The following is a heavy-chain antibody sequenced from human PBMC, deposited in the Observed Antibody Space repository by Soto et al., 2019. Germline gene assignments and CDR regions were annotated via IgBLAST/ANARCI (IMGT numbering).Heavy chain of an antibody. CDR1: GGTFSSYA. D-gene: IGHD4-17*01. CDR2: IIPMFGKA. CDR3: ARGYRYGYFYAMDV. Sequence: QVLLVQSGAEVKKSGSSVKVSCKASGGTFSSYAINWVRQAPGQGLEWMGGIIPMFGKANYAENFQGRVTISADESTIPAHMELSSLTSDDAAVYYCARGYRYGYFYAMDVWGQGTTVTVSS. J-gene: IGHJ6*02. V-gene: IGHV1-69*01.